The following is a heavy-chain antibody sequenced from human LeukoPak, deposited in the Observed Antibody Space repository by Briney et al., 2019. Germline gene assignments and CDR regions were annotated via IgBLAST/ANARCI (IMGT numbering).Heavy chain of an antibody. Sequence: SQTLSLTCAISGDSVSSNSAAWNWIRQSPSRGLEWLGRTYYRSKWYNDYAVSVKSRITINPDTSKNQLSLQLNSVTPEDTAVYYCARGPLYYYDSSGSNFDYWGQGTLVTVSS. D-gene: IGHD3-22*01. CDR3: ARGPLYYYDSSGSNFDY. CDR1: GDSVSSNSAA. J-gene: IGHJ4*02. V-gene: IGHV6-1*01. CDR2: TYYRSKWYN.